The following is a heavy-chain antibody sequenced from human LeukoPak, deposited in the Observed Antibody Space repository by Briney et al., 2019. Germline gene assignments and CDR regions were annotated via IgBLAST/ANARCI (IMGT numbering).Heavy chain of an antibody. CDR2: IYYSGST. J-gene: IGHJ4*02. V-gene: IGHV4-59*01. CDR1: GGSISSYY. D-gene: IGHD3-16*01. Sequence: TSETLSLTCTVSGGSISSYYWSWIRQPPGKGLEWIGYIYYSGSTNYNPSLKSRVTISVDTSRNQFSLKLSSVTAADTAVYYCASDPYGGIDYWGQGTLVTVSS. CDR3: ASDPYGGIDY.